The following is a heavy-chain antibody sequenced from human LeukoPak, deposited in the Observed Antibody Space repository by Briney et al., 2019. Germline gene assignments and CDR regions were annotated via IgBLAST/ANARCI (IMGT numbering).Heavy chain of an antibody. CDR2: MNPNSGNT. J-gene: IGHJ5*02. D-gene: IGHD6-13*01. V-gene: IGHV1-8*01. CDR3: ARAFPRYSSCWSRWP. Sequence: ASVKVSCKASGYTFTSYDINWVRQAIGQGLEWMGWMNPNSGNTGYAQKFQGRVTMTRNTSISTAYMELSSLRSEDTAVYYCARAFPRYSSCWSRWPWGQGTLVTVSS. CDR1: GYTFTSYD.